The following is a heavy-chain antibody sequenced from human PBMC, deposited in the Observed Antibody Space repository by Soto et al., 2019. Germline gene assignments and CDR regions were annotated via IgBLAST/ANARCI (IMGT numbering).Heavy chain of an antibody. J-gene: IGHJ4*02. CDR2: IYGGGST. CDR1: WFTVSRSY. D-gene: IGHD3-22*01. V-gene: IGHV3-53*01. CDR3: ARDTYYYDGRGPTY. Sequence: EVQLVESGGGLIQPGGSLRVSCAASWFTVSRSYMSWVRQAPGKGLEWVSVIYGGGSTNYADSVQGRFAISRDNSKTALYLQMICPRVEDTAVYYCARDTYYYDGRGPTYWDQGTRVTVSS.